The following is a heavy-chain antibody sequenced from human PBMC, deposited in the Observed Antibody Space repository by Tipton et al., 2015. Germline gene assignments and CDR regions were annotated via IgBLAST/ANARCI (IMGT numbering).Heavy chain of an antibody. D-gene: IGHD7-27*01. CDR2: ISHDGSER. CDR3: ARDVNGGYFDI. Sequence: GSLRLSCTASGVTFSSYWMSWVRQAPGKGLEWIGQISHDGSERYYLDSMRGRFTISRDNAKISLYLQMNTLRAEDTAVYHCARDVNGGYFDIWGQGTSVTVSP. V-gene: IGHV3-7*01. CDR1: GVTFSSYW. J-gene: IGHJ3*02.